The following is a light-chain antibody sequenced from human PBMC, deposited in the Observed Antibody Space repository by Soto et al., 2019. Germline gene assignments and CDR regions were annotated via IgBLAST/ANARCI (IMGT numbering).Light chain of an antibody. J-gene: IGLJ1*01. CDR1: NSNIGAGYE. Sequence: QSVLEPPPSVSGAPGRRVIISCTGSNSNIGAGYEVHWFQQLPGTAPKLLIYGNINRPSGVPDRFSGSKSGTSASLAITGLQPEDEADYYCQSYDSSLSVLYVFGTGTKVTVL. CDR2: GNI. CDR3: QSYDSSLSVLYV. V-gene: IGLV1-40*01.